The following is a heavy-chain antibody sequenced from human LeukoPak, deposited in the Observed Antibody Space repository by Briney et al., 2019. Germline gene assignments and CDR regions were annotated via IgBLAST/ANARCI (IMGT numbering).Heavy chain of an antibody. CDR3: AREYCGGDCYASGPVKDAFDI. Sequence: PGGSLRLSCAASGFTFSSYWMSWVRQAPGKGLEWVANIKQDGSEKYYVDSVKGRFTISRDNAKNSLYLQMNSLRAEDTAVYYCAREYCGGDCYASGPVKDAFDIWGQGTMDTVSS. D-gene: IGHD2-21*02. J-gene: IGHJ3*02. V-gene: IGHV3-7*01. CDR2: IKQDGSEK. CDR1: GFTFSSYW.